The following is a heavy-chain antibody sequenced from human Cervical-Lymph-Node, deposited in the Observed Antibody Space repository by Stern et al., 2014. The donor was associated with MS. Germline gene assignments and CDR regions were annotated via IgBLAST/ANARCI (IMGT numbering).Heavy chain of an antibody. D-gene: IGHD6-13*01. V-gene: IGHV4-4*07. CDR3: ARDGSWSPLDY. J-gene: IGHJ4*02. CDR2: VSTPGNT. CDR1: RGSISTYY. Sequence: QVQLQESGPRQVKTAETLSLTCSVSRGSISTYYWSWIRQAAGKGLQWIGRVSTPGNTGHNPSLKKRVTLSVAPSKNQFSLQLKSVTAADTAMYFCARDGSWSPLDYWGQGILVTVSS.